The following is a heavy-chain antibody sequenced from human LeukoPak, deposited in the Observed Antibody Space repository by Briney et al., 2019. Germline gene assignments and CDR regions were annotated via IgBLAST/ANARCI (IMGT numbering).Heavy chain of an antibody. Sequence: ASVKVSCKASGYTFTSYYMHWVRQAPGQGLEWMGLINPTGGSTSYAQQFQGRISLSRDTATSTVYMEMSSLTSEDTALYYCARESTVFDYWGQGTLVTVSS. CDR3: ARESTVFDY. CDR2: INPTGGST. CDR1: GYTFTSYY. V-gene: IGHV1-46*01. D-gene: IGHD4-17*01. J-gene: IGHJ4*02.